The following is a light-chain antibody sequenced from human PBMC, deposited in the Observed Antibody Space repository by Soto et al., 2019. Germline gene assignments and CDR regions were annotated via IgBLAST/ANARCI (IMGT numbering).Light chain of an antibody. CDR3: SSYTSSSTLVV. CDR1: SSDVGGYNY. J-gene: IGLJ2*01. Sequence: QSALTQPASVSGSPGQSITISCTGTSSDVGGYNYVSWYQQHPGKAPKLMIYEVSNRPSGVSNRFSGSKSGNTASLTIYGLQXXXXXXYYCSSYTSSSTLVVFGGGTKL. V-gene: IGLV2-14*01. CDR2: EVS.